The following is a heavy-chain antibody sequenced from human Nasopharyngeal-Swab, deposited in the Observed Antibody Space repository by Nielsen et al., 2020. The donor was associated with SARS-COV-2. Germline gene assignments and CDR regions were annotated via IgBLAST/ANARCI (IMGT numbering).Heavy chain of an antibody. CDR3: ARALYDYVWGSYRRWYYFDY. CDR2: IKQDGSEK. V-gene: IGHV3-7*01. Sequence: GESLKISCAASGFTFSSYWMSWVRPAPGKGLEWVANIKQDGSEKYYVDSVKGRFTISRDNAKNSLYLQMNSPRAEDTAVYYCARALYDYVWGSYRRWYYFDYWGQGTLVTVSS. CDR1: GFTFSSYW. J-gene: IGHJ4*02. D-gene: IGHD3-16*02.